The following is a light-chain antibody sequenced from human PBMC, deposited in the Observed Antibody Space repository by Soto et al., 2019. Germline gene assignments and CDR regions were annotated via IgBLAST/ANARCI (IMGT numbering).Light chain of an antibody. Sequence: DIQMTQSPSSLSASVGDRVTITCRASQGINNYLAWYQQRPGKVPRLLIYAASTLQSGVPSRFSGSVSGTDVTLTISSLQPEDVAPSYCHQYDHAPGTFGQGTKVDI. J-gene: IGKJ1*01. CDR3: HQYDHAPGT. V-gene: IGKV1-27*01. CDR2: AAS. CDR1: QGINNY.